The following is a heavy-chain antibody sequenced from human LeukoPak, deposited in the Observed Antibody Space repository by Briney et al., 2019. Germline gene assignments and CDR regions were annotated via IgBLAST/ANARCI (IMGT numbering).Heavy chain of an antibody. J-gene: IGHJ4*02. Sequence: GGSLRLSCAASGFTFSGYWMSWVRQAPGKGLEWVANIKQDEGEKYYVDSVKGRFIISRDNAKNSLYLQMNSLRAEDTAVYYCARVYSRVGPFDYWGQGTLVTVSS. CDR2: IKQDEGEK. CDR1: GFTFSGYW. D-gene: IGHD5-18*01. CDR3: ARVYSRVGPFDY. V-gene: IGHV3-7*01.